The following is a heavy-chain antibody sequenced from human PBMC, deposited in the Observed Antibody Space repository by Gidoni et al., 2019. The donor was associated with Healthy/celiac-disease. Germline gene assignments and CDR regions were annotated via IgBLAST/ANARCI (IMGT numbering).Heavy chain of an antibody. Sequence: QVQLVQSGSELKKPGASVTVSCKASGYTFTSYAMNGVRQAPGQGLEWLGWINTNTGNPTYAQGFTGRFVFSLETSVSTAYLQISSLKAEDTAVYYCAREGIGYSSGWYKSGWYFDYWGQGTLVTVSS. V-gene: IGHV7-4-1*02. J-gene: IGHJ4*02. CDR3: AREGIGYSSGWYKSGWYFDY. D-gene: IGHD6-19*01. CDR2: INTNTGNP. CDR1: GYTFTSYA.